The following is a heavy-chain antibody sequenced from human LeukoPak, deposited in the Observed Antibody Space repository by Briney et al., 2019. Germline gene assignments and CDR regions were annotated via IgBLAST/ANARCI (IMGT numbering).Heavy chain of an antibody. V-gene: IGHV4-38-2*02. CDR2: IYHSGST. D-gene: IGHD3-3*01. Sequence: PSETLSLTCTVSGGSISSYYWGWIRQPPGKGLEWIGSIYHSGSTYYNPSLKSRVTISVDTSKNQFSLKLSSVTAADTAVYYCARAYYDFWSGSKYYFDYWGQGALVTVSS. CDR3: ARAYYDFWSGSKYYFDY. J-gene: IGHJ4*02. CDR1: GGSISSYY.